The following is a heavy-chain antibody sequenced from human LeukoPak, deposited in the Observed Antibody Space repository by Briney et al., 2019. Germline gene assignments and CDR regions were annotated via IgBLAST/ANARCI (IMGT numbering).Heavy chain of an antibody. Sequence: PGGSLRLSCAASGFTFSSYGMHWVRQAPGKGLEWVAVISYDGSNKYYADSVKGRFTISRDNSKNTLYLQMSSLGAEDTAVYYCAKDSEGPFDYWGQGTLVTVSS. V-gene: IGHV3-30*18. CDR2: ISYDGSNK. CDR1: GFTFSSYG. J-gene: IGHJ4*02. CDR3: AKDSEGPFDY. D-gene: IGHD1-26*01.